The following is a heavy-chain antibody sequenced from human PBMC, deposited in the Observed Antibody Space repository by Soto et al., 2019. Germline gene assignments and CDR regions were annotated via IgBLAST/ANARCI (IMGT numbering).Heavy chain of an antibody. CDR1: EFSFSAYG. CDR3: GAGPRMAFGTRYYGLDV. D-gene: IGHD3-3*01. J-gene: IGHJ6*02. CDR2: ISYDGRNI. V-gene: IGHV3-30*03. Sequence: LVESGGGVVQPGRSLRLSCVVSEFSFSAYGFHWVRQAPGKGLEWVAVISYDGRNIYYEDSVKGRFTISRDNFKNTVYLEMNSLRGEDTAIYYCGAGPRMAFGTRYYGLDVWGHGTTVIVSS.